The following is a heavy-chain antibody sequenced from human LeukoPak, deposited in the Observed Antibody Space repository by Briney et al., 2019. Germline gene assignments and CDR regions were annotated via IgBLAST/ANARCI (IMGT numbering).Heavy chain of an antibody. Sequence: GSPVKVSCKASGITFSYCTISWVRQAPGQGLEWMGRIIPIFGTADYAQKFQGRVTMTTDESTSTAYMELSSLRSEDTAVYYCAREPVPRSSGLQYWGQGTLVTVSS. CDR3: AREPVPRSSGLQY. V-gene: IGHV1-69*05. CDR2: IIPIFGTA. D-gene: IGHD3-22*01. J-gene: IGHJ4*02. CDR1: GITFSYCT.